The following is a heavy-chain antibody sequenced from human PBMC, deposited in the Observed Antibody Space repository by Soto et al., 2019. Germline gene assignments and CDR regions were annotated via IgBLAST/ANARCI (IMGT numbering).Heavy chain of an antibody. CDR2: LVPVFGTP. CDR3: ARGSPYLSTCYYFVT. J-gene: IGHJ5*01. CDR1: GGVFSNYA. D-gene: IGHD2-21*01. V-gene: IGHV1-69*01. Sequence: QVQLVQSGAEVKQPGSSVKVSCKASGGVFSNYALTWVRQAPGQGPEWVGGLVPVFGTPNYAPKFQGRVTVTADESTRTGYLQLSTLTSADTAIYSEARGSPYLSTCYYFVTCGLGTLVLVSP.